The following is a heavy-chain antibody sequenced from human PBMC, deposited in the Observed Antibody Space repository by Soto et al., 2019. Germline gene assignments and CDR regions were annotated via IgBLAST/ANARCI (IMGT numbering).Heavy chain of an antibody. CDR2: ISYDGSNK. V-gene: IGHV3-30*18. Sequence: GGSLRLSCAASGFTFSSYGMHWVRQAPGKGLEWVAVISYDGSNKYYADSVKGRFTISRDNSKNTLYLQMNSLRAEDTAVYYCAKDPNYGDYDYWGQGTLVTVSS. CDR1: GFTFSSYG. D-gene: IGHD4-17*01. CDR3: AKDPNYGDYDY. J-gene: IGHJ4*02.